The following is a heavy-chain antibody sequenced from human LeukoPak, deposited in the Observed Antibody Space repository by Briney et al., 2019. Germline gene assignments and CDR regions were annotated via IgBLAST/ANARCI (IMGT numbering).Heavy chain of an antibody. D-gene: IGHD1-14*01. CDR1: GFTISSYA. CDR3: ARDRGSLGGASGDY. CDR2: ISYDGRNK. Sequence: GGSLRLSCTVSGFTISSYAMHWVRPAPGKGLEGVAVISYDGRNKYYGDSLKGRFTISRDESKKTLYLQMNSLRVEDTAVYYCARDRGSLGGASGDYWGQGTLVTVSS. V-gene: IGHV3-30*14. J-gene: IGHJ4*02.